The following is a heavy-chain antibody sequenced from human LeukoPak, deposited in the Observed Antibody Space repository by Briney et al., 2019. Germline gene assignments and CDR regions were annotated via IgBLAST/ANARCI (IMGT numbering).Heavy chain of an antibody. J-gene: IGHJ6*02. CDR3: AKGSGYCSGGSCPWYYYYGMDV. D-gene: IGHD2-15*01. V-gene: IGHV3-23*01. Sequence: QSGGSLRLSCAASGFTFNNCAMSWVRQAPGKGLEWVSAISGSGGSTYHADSVKGRFTISRDNSKNTLYLQMNSLRAEDTAVYYCAKGSGYCSGGSCPWYYYYGMDVWGQGTTVTVSS. CDR1: GFTFNNCA. CDR2: ISGSGGST.